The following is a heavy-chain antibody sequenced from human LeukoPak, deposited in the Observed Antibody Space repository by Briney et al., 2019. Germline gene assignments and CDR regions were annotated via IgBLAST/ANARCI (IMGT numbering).Heavy chain of an antibody. CDR1: GGSISSYF. Sequence: SSETLSLTCTVSGGSISSYFWSWIRQPPGMGLEWIGYVYYSGSPNYSPSLKSRVTISVDTSKNQFSLRLRSVTAADTAVYYCARVFDDYYDSSADPPLWFDPWGQGTLVTVSS. D-gene: IGHD3-22*01. CDR3: ARVFDDYYDSSADPPLWFDP. V-gene: IGHV4-59*01. J-gene: IGHJ5*02. CDR2: VYYSGSP.